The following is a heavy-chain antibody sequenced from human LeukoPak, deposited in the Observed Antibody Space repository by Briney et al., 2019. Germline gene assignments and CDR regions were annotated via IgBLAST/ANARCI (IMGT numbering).Heavy chain of an antibody. CDR1: GFTFRCYW. J-gene: IGHJ4*02. CDR2: INSDGSAA. D-gene: IGHD3-22*01. CDR3: ARTYIVVGDY. V-gene: IGHV3-74*01. Sequence: GGSLRLSCAASGFTFRCYWMHWVRQAPGKGLVWVSRINSDGSAANYADSVEGRFTISRDNAKNTLYLQMNSLRAEDTAVYYCARTYIVVGDYWGQGTLVTVSS.